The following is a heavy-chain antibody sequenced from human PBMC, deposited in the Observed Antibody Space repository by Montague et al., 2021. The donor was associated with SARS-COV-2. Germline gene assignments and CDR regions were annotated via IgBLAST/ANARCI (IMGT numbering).Heavy chain of an antibody. CDR3: ARESIVVVPAEIYYYGMDV. CDR2: LYYSGSA. Sequence: SETLSLTCTISGGSISGSYWSWIRQPPGKGLEWIGCLYYSGSANYNPSLRSRVTISADTSKNQFSLKLNSVTAADTAVYYCARESIVVVPAEIYYYGMDVWGQGTTVTVS. V-gene: IGHV4-59*01. D-gene: IGHD2-2*01. J-gene: IGHJ6*02. CDR1: GGSISGSY.